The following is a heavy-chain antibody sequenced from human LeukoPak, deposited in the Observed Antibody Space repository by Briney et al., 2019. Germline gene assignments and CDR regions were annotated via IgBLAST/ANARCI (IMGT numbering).Heavy chain of an antibody. V-gene: IGHV4-34*01. Sequence: SETLSLTCAVYGGSFSGYYWSWIRQPPGKGREWMGEINHSGSTNYNPSLKSRVTISVDTSKNQFYLKLSSVTAAATAVYHCARGRDIVVVPADKAGGPYYYYGMDVWGQGTTVTVSS. CDR3: ARGRDIVVVPADKAGGPYYYYGMDV. D-gene: IGHD2-2*01. J-gene: IGHJ6*02. CDR1: GGSFSGYY. CDR2: INHSGST.